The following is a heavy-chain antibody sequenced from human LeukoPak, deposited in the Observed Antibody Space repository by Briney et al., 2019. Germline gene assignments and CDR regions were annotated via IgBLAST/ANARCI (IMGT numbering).Heavy chain of an antibody. CDR2: IYHSGST. V-gene: IGHV4-4*02. Sequence: SETLSLTCAVCGGSISSSNWWSWVRQPPGKGLEWIGEIYHSGSTNYNPSLKSRVTISVDKSKNQFSLKLSSVTAADTAVYYCARLIGLGEVSPYFDFWGQGRLVTVSS. J-gene: IGHJ4*02. CDR3: ARLIGLGEVSPYFDF. CDR1: GGSISSSNW. D-gene: IGHD3-16*02.